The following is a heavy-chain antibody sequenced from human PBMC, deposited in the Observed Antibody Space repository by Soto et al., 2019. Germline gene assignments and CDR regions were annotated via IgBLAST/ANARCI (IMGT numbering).Heavy chain of an antibody. J-gene: IGHJ5*02. CDR3: AKTVLEGITIFGVALNWFDP. CDR2: ISGSGGST. D-gene: IGHD3-3*01. CDR1: GFTFSSYA. V-gene: IGHV3-23*01. Sequence: GGSLRLSCAASGFTFSSYAMSWVRQAPGKGLEWVSAISGSGGSTYYADSVKGRFTISRDNSKNTLYLQMNSLRAEDTAVYYCAKTVLEGITIFGVALNWFDPWRQGTLVTVTS.